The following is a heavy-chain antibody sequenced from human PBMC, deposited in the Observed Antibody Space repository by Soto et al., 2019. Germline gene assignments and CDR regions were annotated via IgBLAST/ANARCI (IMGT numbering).Heavy chain of an antibody. Sequence: XVKVSCKASGYTFTSYYMHGVRHAPGQGLEWMGIINPSGGSTSYAQKFQGRVTMTRDTSTSTVYMELSSLRYEDTAVYYCARVSQNNYGDYVDYWGQGTLVTVSS. CDR1: GYTFTSYY. D-gene: IGHD4-17*01. CDR3: ARVSQNNYGDYVDY. V-gene: IGHV1-46*03. J-gene: IGHJ4*02. CDR2: INPSGGST.